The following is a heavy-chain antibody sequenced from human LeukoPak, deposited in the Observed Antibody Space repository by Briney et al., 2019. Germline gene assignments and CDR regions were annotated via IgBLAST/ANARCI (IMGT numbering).Heavy chain of an antibody. Sequence: PGGSLRLSCAASGFTFSSYGIHWVRQAPGKGLEWVSGISGSGVSTYYADSVKGRFTISRDNSKNTLYLQMNSLRAEDTAVYYCAKDRSYYDSSGYIYYFDYWGQGTLVTVSS. CDR3: AKDRSYYDSSGYIYYFDY. V-gene: IGHV3-23*01. D-gene: IGHD3-22*01. J-gene: IGHJ4*02. CDR2: ISGSGVST. CDR1: GFTFSSYG.